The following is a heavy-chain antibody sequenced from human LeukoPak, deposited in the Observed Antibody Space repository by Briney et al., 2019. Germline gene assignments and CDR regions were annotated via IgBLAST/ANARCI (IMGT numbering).Heavy chain of an antibody. J-gene: IGHJ6*03. CDR1: GFTFSSYG. V-gene: IGHV3-30*02. CDR2: IRYDRRNQ. CDR3: AREYMDV. Sequence: GGSLRLSCAASGFTFSSYGMHWVRQAPGKGLEWVAFIRYDRRNQYYADSVKGRFTISRDNSKNTLYLQMNSLRAEDTAVYYCAREYMDVWGKGTTVTISS.